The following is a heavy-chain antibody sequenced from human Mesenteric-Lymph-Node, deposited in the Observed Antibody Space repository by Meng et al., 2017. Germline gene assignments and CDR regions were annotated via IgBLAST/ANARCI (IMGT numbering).Heavy chain of an antibody. Sequence: QASGPGLFKPSGTSSLTCAVSGDSISSSHWWSWVRQPPGKGLEWIGEMYHSGTTNYNPSLKSRVTISMGKSNNQLSLKLNSVTAADTAVYYCATQESRDGHNPYWGQGTLVTVSS. CDR2: MYHSGTT. J-gene: IGHJ4*02. CDR1: GDSISSSHW. V-gene: IGHV4-4*02. CDR3: ATQESRDGHNPY. D-gene: IGHD5-24*01.